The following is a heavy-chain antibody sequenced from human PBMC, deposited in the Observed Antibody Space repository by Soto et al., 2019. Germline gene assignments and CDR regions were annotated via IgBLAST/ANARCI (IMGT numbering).Heavy chain of an antibody. CDR2: IYYSGST. CDR1: GGSISSGDYY. V-gene: IGHV4-30-4*01. Sequence: QVQLQESGPGLVKPSQTLSLTCTVSGGSISSGDYYWSWIRQPPGKGLEGIGYIYYSGSTYYNPSRKRRVTISVDTSKHKVTLKLSSVTAADTAVYYCARALGPKNYYYYGMDVWGQGTTVTVSS. CDR3: ARALGPKNYYYYGMDV. J-gene: IGHJ6*02.